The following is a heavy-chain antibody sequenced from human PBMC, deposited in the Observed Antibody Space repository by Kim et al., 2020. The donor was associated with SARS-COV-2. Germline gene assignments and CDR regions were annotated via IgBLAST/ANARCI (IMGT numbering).Heavy chain of an antibody. J-gene: IGHJ5*02. D-gene: IGHD1-26*01. Sequence: GGSLRLSCVASGFTFSSYAMHWVRQAPGKGLEWVAVISYDGSNKYYADSVKGRFTISRDNSKNTLYLQMNSLRAEDTAVYYCARPYSGSYYSWFDPWGQGTLVTVSS. V-gene: IGHV3-30-3*01. CDR2: ISYDGSNK. CDR3: ARPYSGSYYSWFDP. CDR1: GFTFSSYA.